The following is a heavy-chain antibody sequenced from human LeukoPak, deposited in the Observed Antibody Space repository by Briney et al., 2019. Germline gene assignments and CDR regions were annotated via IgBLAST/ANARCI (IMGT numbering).Heavy chain of an antibody. D-gene: IGHD3-10*01. V-gene: IGHV3-23*01. CDR1: GFAFARFA. Sequence: GGSLRLSCAASGFAFARFALSWVRQAPGKGLEWVSTIIGSGGNTYYADSVKGRFTISRDNSRNTLYLQMNSLRAEDTAIYYCAKDFLRNMVLGFDYWGQGTLVTGSS. J-gene: IGHJ4*02. CDR3: AKDFLRNMVLGFDY. CDR2: IIGSGGNT.